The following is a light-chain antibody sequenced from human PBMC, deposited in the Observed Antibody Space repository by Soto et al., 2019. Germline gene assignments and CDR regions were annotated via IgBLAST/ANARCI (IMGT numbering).Light chain of an antibody. J-gene: IGLJ2*01. CDR2: DVS. Sequence: QSALTQPASVSGSPGQSITISCTGTSSDVGAYNYVSWYQQHPGKAPKLMIYDVSNRPSGISNRFSGSKSGNTASLTISGLQAEDEADYYCSSYTSISTVVFGGGTKLTFL. CDR3: SSYTSISTVV. V-gene: IGLV2-14*01. CDR1: SSDVGAYNY.